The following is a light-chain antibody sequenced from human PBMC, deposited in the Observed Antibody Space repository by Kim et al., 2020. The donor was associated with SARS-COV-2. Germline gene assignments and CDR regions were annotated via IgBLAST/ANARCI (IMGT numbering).Light chain of an antibody. Sequence: EIVLTQSPDTLSLAPGDRATLSCRASQSVSGSSLAWYQQKPGQAPRLLIYDASNRVTGIPDRFSGSASGTDFTLTISRLEPEDFAVYYCQQYGSSPTTFGQGTKVDIK. CDR2: DAS. J-gene: IGKJ1*01. CDR1: QSVSGSS. CDR3: QQYGSSPTT. V-gene: IGKV3-20*01.